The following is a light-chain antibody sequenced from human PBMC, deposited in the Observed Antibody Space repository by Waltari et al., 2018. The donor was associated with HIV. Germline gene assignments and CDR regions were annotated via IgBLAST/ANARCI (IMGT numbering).Light chain of an antibody. Sequence: QSVLTQPPSASGTPGQRVAISCSGSSSNIGRYFVYWYQQLPGTAPKLLIFSNFHRPSGVPDRCSGSKSGTSASLAISGLRSEDEADYYCAAWDASLGGVVFGGGTTLTVL. CDR2: SNF. J-gene: IGLJ2*01. CDR1: SSNIGRYF. V-gene: IGLV1-47*02. CDR3: AAWDASLGGVV.